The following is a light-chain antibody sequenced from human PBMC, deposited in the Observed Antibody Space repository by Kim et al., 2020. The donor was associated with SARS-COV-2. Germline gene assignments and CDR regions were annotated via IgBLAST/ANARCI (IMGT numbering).Light chain of an antibody. CDR3: QQYTSSPWT. J-gene: IGKJ1*01. CDR1: QSVSSSY. Sequence: EIVLTQSPGTLSLSPGERATLSCRASQSVSSSYLAWYQQKPGQAPRLLIYGASSRATGIPDRFSGSGSGTDFTLTISRLEPEDFAVYYCQQYTSSPWTFGPRTKVEIK. V-gene: IGKV3-20*01. CDR2: GAS.